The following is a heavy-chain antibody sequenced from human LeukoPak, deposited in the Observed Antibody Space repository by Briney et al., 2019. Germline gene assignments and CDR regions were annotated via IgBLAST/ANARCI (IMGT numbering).Heavy chain of an antibody. J-gene: IGHJ4*02. Sequence: ASVTVSCKASGYTFTSYGISWVRQAPGQGLEWMGWINAGNGNTKYSQKFQGRVTINRDTSASTAYMELSSLRSEDTAVYYCARDGPVAGTDYWGQGTLVTVSS. CDR2: INAGNGNT. D-gene: IGHD6-19*01. CDR3: ARDGPVAGTDY. V-gene: IGHV1-3*01. CDR1: GYTFTSYG.